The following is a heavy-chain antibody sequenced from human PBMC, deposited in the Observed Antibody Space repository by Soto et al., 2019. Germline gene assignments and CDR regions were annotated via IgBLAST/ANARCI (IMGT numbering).Heavy chain of an antibody. D-gene: IGHD2-15*01. V-gene: IGHV3-7*03. Sequence: PEGSLRLSCTASGFSISSDWMNWVRQAPGKGLEWVAILKKDGSEEFYVDSVKGRFNISRDNAKNSVYLQMNSLRAEDTAVYYCDGGSGVLIDYWGRVRLVTVS. J-gene: IGHJ4*02. CDR2: LKKDGSEE. CDR1: GFSISSDW. CDR3: DGGSGVLIDY.